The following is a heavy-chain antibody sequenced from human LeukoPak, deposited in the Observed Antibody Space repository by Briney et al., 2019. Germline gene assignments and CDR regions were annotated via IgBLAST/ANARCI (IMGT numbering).Heavy chain of an antibody. Sequence: GGSLRLSCAASGFTFDDYAMHWVRQAPGKGLEWVAFIRYDGSNKYYADSVKGRFTISRDNSKNTLYLQMNSLRAEDTAVYYCAKDRCSSTSCYGVLDYWGQGTLVTVSS. V-gene: IGHV3-30*02. D-gene: IGHD2-2*01. CDR1: GFTFDDYA. J-gene: IGHJ4*02. CDR3: AKDRCSSTSCYGVLDY. CDR2: IRYDGSNK.